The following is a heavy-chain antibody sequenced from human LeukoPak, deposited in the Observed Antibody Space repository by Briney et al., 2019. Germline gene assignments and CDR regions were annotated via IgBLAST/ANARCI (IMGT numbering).Heavy chain of an antibody. J-gene: IGHJ4*02. CDR2: ISASGGST. CDR3: ARRNIVGGTYYLDY. Sequence: PGGSLRLSCAASGFTFSNYAMSWVRQAPGKGLEWVSTISASGGSTYYADSVKGRFTISRDNSKNILYLQMNSLRAEDTAVYYCARRNIVGGTYYLDYWGQGTLVTVSS. CDR1: GFTFSNYA. D-gene: IGHD1-26*01. V-gene: IGHV3-23*01.